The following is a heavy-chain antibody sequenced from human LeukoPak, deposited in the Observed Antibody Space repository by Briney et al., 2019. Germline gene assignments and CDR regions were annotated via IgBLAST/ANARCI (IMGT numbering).Heavy chain of an antibody. CDR1: GGSFSGYY. J-gene: IGHJ4*02. V-gene: IGHV4-34*11. CDR2: IYSTGGT. CDR3: ARSIVGYDWNFDQ. Sequence: SETLSLTCAVYGGSFSGYYWHWIRQPPGKSLDWIGYIYSTGGTNYNPSLESRVTMSVDTSKNQFSLYLSSVTAADTAIYYCARSIVGYDWNFDQWGQGILVTVSS. D-gene: IGHD1-26*01.